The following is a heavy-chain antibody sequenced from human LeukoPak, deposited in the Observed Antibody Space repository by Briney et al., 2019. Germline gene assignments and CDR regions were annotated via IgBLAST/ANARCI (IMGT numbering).Heavy chain of an antibody. V-gene: IGHV4-34*01. Sequence: PSETLSLTCAVYGGSFSGYYWSWIRQPPGKGLEWIVELNHSGSTNYNPSLKSRVTISVDTSKNQFSLKLSSVTAADTAVYYCARVRQQLASGDYYYYYYMDVWGKGTTVTVSS. CDR1: GGSFSGYY. J-gene: IGHJ6*03. CDR2: LNHSGST. CDR3: ARVRQQLASGDYYYYYYMDV. D-gene: IGHD6-13*01.